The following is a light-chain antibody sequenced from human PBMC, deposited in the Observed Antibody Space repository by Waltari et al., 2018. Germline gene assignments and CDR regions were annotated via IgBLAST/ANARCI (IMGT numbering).Light chain of an antibody. J-gene: IGKJ5*01. Sequence: EIVLTQSPGTLSLSPGERATVSCRASQSISSSHLAWYQQKPGQAPRLLIYGASSRATGIPDRFTGSGSGTDFTLTISRLEPEDSAVYYCQQYGNSPITFGQGTRLEI. CDR2: GAS. V-gene: IGKV3-20*01. CDR3: QQYGNSPIT. CDR1: QSISSSH.